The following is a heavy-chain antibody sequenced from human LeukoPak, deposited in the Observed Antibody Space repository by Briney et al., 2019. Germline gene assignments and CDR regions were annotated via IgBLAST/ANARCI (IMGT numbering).Heavy chain of an antibody. Sequence: GGSLRLSCTVSGFTVSSNSMSWVRQAPGKGLEWVGFIRSKAYGGTTEYAASVKGRFTISRDDSKSIAYLQMNSLKTEDTAVYYCTRGVGYSYGSYYYYYMDVWGKGTTVTISS. J-gene: IGHJ6*03. V-gene: IGHV3-49*04. CDR3: TRGVGYSYGSYYYYYMDV. CDR1: GFTVSSNS. D-gene: IGHD5-18*01. CDR2: IRSKAYGGTT.